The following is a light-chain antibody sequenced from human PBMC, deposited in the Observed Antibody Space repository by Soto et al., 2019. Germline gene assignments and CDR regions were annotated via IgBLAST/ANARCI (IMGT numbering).Light chain of an antibody. CDR2: DVT. V-gene: IGLV2-14*03. CDR1: SSDVGGYDY. J-gene: IGLJ1*01. CDR3: SSYTSSSALYV. Sequence: QPVLTQPASVSGSPGQSITISCTGTSSDVGGYDYVSWYQQHPGKAPKLMIYDVTYRPSGVSNRFSGSKSGNTASLNISGLQAEDEADYYCSSYTSSSALYVFGTGTKLTVL.